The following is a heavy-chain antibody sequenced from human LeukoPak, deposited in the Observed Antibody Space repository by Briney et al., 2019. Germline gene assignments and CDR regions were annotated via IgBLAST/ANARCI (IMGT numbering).Heavy chain of an antibody. CDR1: GYTFTGYY. J-gene: IGHJ4*02. D-gene: IGHD3-22*01. V-gene: IGHV1-2*06. Sequence: ASVKVSCKASGYTFTGYYMHWVRQAPGQGLEWMGRINPNSGGTNYAQKFQGRVTMTRDTSISTAYMELSRLRSDDTAVYYCARADYYDSSGKLDWGQGTLATVSS. CDR2: INPNSGGT. CDR3: ARADYYDSSGKLD.